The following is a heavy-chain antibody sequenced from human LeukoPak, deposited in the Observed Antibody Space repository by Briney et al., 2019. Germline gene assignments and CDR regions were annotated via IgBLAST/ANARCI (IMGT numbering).Heavy chain of an antibody. V-gene: IGHV3-49*04. CDR2: IRSKVYGGTT. CDR1: GFTFGDYA. CDR3: TRGLDY. J-gene: IGHJ4*02. Sequence: PGRSLRLSCTTSGFTFGDYALSGVRQAPGKGRKCVGFIRSKVYGGTTKYAASVKGRFTMLRDDSKSIAYLQMNSLKTEDTAVYFCTRGLDYWGQGTLVTVSS.